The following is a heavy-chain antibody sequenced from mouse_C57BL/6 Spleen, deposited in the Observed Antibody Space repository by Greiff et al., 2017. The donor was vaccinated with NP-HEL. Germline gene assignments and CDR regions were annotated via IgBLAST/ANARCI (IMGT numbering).Heavy chain of an antibody. J-gene: IGHJ4*01. CDR2: IYPGDGDT. CDR1: GYAFSSSW. Sequence: VQLQQSGPELVKPGASVKISCKASGYAFSSSWMNWVKQRPGKGLEWIGRIYPGDGDTNYNGKCKGKATLTADKSSSTAYMQLSSLTSEDSAVCVCARGRYGGAMGGWGQVTSVTVAS. CDR3: ARGRYGGAMGG. V-gene: IGHV1-82*01. D-gene: IGHD1-1*02.